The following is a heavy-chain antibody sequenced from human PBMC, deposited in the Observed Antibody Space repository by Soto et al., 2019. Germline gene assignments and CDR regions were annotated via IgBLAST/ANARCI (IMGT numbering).Heavy chain of an antibody. CDR3: ARDYSNNNWFDP. V-gene: IGHV3-30*03. J-gene: IGHJ5*02. Sequence: GGSLRLSCAASGFTFSSYGMHWVRQAPGKGLEWVAVISYDGSGIEYADSVKGRFTISRDNPKNTLYLQMNSLRAEDTAVYYCARDYSNNNWFDPWGQGTLVTVSS. CDR1: GFTFSSYG. D-gene: IGHD4-4*01. CDR2: ISYDGSGI.